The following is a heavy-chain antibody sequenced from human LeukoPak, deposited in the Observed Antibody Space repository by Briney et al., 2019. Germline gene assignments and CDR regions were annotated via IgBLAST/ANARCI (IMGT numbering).Heavy chain of an antibody. CDR1: GFTFSSYG. CDR2: IWYDGSNK. J-gene: IGHJ4*02. CDR3: ARGRLGGRSGTDY. D-gene: IGHD2-15*01. Sequence: GGSLRLSCAASGFTFSSYGMHWVRQAPGKGLEWVAVIWYDGSNKYYADSVKGRFTISRDNSKNTLYLQMNSLRAEDTAVYYCARGRLGGRSGTDYWGQGTLVTVSS. V-gene: IGHV3-33*01.